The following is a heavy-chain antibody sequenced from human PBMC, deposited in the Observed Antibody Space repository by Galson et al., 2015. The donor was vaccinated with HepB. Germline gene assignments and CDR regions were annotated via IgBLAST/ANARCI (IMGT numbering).Heavy chain of an antibody. CDR1: GFTFSSYS. D-gene: IGHD4-23*01. CDR2: ISSSSSYI. Sequence: SLRLSCAASGFTFSSYSMNWVRQAPGKGLEWVSPISSSSSYIYYADSVKGRFTISRDNAKNSLYLQMNSLRAEDTAVYYCARGPHLVTPGGDRFDPWGQGTLVTVSS. CDR3: ARGPHLVTPGGDRFDP. J-gene: IGHJ5*02. V-gene: IGHV3-21*01.